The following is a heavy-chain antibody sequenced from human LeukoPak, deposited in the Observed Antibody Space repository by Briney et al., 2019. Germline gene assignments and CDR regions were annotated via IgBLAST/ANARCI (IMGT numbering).Heavy chain of an antibody. CDR2: IDWDDDK. CDR3: ARIRSYDFWSGYYFFDY. CDR1: GFSLSTSGMC. Sequence: SGPALVKPTQTLILTCTFSGFSLSTSGMCVSWIRQPPGKALVWLARIDWDDDKYYSTSLKTRLTISKDTSKNHVVLTMTNMDPVDTATYYCARIRSYDFWSGYYFFDYWGQGTLVTVSS. J-gene: IGHJ4*02. V-gene: IGHV2-70*11. D-gene: IGHD3-3*01.